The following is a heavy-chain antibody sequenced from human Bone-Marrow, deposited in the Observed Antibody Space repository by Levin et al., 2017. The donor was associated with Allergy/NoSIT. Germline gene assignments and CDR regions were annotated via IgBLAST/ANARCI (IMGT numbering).Heavy chain of an antibody. CDR2: INPNSGGT. Sequence: ASVKVSCKASGYTFTGYYMHWVRQAPGQGLEWMGWINPNSGGTNYAQKFQGRVTMTRDTSISTAYMELSRLRSDDTAVYYCARVGILTGYPEANWFDPWGQGTLVTVSS. J-gene: IGHJ5*02. CDR3: ARVGILTGYPEANWFDP. V-gene: IGHV1-2*02. D-gene: IGHD3-9*01. CDR1: GYTFTGYY.